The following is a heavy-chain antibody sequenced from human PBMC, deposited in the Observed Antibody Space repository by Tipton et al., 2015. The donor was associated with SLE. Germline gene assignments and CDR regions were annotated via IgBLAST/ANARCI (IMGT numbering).Heavy chain of an antibody. CDR2: MYSGGHS. J-gene: IGHJ3*01. V-gene: IGHV4-59*01. CDR1: GGSISNYY. D-gene: IGHD5-24*01. CDR3: ARVPTQRDGVMFDV. Sequence: PGLVKPSETLSLTCTVSGGSISNYYWSWIRQSPGKGLEWLGYMYSGGHSNYNPPLESRVTISIDTSKNQFSLKLTSVTAADTALYYCARVPTQRDGVMFDVWGHGIMVTVSS.